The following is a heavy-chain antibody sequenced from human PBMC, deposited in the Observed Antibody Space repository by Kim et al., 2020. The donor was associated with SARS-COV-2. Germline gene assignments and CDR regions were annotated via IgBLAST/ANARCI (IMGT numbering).Heavy chain of an antibody. Sequence: SGPTLVQPTQTLTVTCTVSGFSLSSSGVSVGWIRQSPGKAPEWLALIYWNDDKYYSPSLKTRLTITKDTSKNQVVLTMTNMDPVDTATYYCAHKRSRFDPWGHGILVTVSS. CDR2: IYWNDDK. CDR1: GFSLSSSGVS. V-gene: IGHV2-5*01. J-gene: IGHJ5*02. CDR3: AHKRSRFDP.